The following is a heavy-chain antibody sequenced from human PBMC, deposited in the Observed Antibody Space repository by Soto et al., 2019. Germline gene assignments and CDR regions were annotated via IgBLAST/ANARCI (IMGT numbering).Heavy chain of an antibody. CDR2: IIPILAIA. Sequence: QVLLVQSGAEVKKPGSSVKVSCKASGGTFSNYTITWVRQAPGQGLEWMGRIIPILAIANYAQKFQGRVTITEDKTTIPAHKELSSLRSDDTAVYYCARAPRDGYNPFYFYYWGQGTLVTVSS. CDR3: ARAPRDGYNPFYFYY. D-gene: IGHD5-12*01. V-gene: IGHV1-69*02. J-gene: IGHJ4*02. CDR1: GGTFSNYT.